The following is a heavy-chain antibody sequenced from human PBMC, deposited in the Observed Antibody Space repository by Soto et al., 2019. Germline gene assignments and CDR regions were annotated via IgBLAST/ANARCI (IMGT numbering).Heavy chain of an antibody. Sequence: SETLSLTCTVSGGSISSYYWSWIRQPPGKGLEWIGYIYYSGSTNYNPSLKSRVTISVDTSKNQFSLKLSSVTAADTAVYYCARRDSSGYYYFDYWGQGTLVTDSS. CDR1: GGSISSYY. CDR2: IYYSGST. J-gene: IGHJ4*02. CDR3: ARRDSSGYYYFDY. D-gene: IGHD3-22*01. V-gene: IGHV4-59*08.